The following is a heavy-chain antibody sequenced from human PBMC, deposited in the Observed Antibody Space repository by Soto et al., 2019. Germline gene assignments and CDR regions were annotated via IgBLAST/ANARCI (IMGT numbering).Heavy chain of an antibody. J-gene: IGHJ6*02. CDR2: INHTGST. Sequence: SETVSLTCAVYGGSFSGYYWSWIRQPPGKGLEWIGEINHTGSTNYNPSLKSRVTISLDTSKNQFSLKLISVTAADTALYYCARIVPGYYGMDVWGQGTTVTVSS. D-gene: IGHD1-26*01. CDR3: ARIVPGYYGMDV. V-gene: IGHV4-34*01. CDR1: GGSFSGYY.